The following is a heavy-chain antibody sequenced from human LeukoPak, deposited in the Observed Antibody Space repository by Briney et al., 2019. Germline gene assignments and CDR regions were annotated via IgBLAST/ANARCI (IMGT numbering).Heavy chain of an antibody. J-gene: IGHJ4*02. CDR2: ISSSSSSI. CDR3: AGSILTGYPNFDY. CDR1: GFTFTSYS. V-gene: IGHV3-48*04. Sequence: GGSLRLSCAASGFTFTSYSMSWVRQAPGKGLEWVSYISSSSSSIYDADSVRGRFTISRDNAKNSLYLQMNSLRAEDTAVYYCAGSILTGYPNFDYWGQGTLVTVSS. D-gene: IGHD3-9*01.